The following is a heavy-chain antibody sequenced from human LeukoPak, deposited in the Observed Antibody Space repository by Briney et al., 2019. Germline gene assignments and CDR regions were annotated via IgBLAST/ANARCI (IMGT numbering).Heavy chain of an antibody. CDR3: ARHAKQWLVTWYFDL. V-gene: IGHV4-59*08. CDR1: GGSISSYY. D-gene: IGHD6-19*01. J-gene: IGHJ2*01. CDR2: MFYSGSP. Sequence: SETLSLTCIVSGGSISSYYWSWIRQPPGKGLEWIGYMFYSGSPTYNPSLKSRVTISGDTSKNQFSLKVTSVTAADTAVYYCARHAKQWLVTWYFDLWGRGTLVTVSS.